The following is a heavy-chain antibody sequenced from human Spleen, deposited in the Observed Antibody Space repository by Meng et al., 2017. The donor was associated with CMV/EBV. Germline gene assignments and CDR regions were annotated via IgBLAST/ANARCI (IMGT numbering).Heavy chain of an antibody. V-gene: IGHV1-3*01. Sequence: QVQLVQSGAEVKKPGASVKVSCKASGYTFTSYAMHWVRQAPGQRLEWMGWMNAGNGNTKYSQKFQGRVTITRDTSASTAYMELSSLRSEDTAVYYCARVSLYYDSSGYYPQFDYWGQGTLVTAPQ. J-gene: IGHJ4*02. CDR2: MNAGNGNT. D-gene: IGHD3-22*01. CDR3: ARVSLYYDSSGYYPQFDY. CDR1: GYTFTSYA.